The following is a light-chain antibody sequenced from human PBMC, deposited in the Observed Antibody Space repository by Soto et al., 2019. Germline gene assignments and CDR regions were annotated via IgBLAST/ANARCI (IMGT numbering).Light chain of an antibody. CDR3: QQYNSYSWT. Sequence: EIVLTQSPATLSLSPGERATLSCRASQSVSSYLAWYQQKPGQAPRLLIYEASNRATGIPARFSGSGSGTDFTLTISSLQPDDFATYYCQQYNSYSWTFGQGTKVDIK. J-gene: IGKJ1*01. V-gene: IGKV3-11*01. CDR1: QSVSSY. CDR2: EAS.